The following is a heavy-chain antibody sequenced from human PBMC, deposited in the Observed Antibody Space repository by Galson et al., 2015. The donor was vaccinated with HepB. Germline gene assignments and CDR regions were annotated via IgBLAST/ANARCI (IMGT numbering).Heavy chain of an antibody. CDR2: ICRNSST. D-gene: IGHD4-11*01. V-gene: IGHV3-66*03. CDR1: GFAFDTHA. J-gene: IGHJ6*02. CDR3: ARDQGDDYLNYYYYVGMDV. Sequence: SLRLSCAASGFAFDTHAMSWVRQAPGRGLEWVSVICRNSSTYYAASVKGRFTISRDNSRNTLYLQMNRLKTEDTAVYYCARDQGDDYLNYYYYVGMDVWGQGTTVTVSS.